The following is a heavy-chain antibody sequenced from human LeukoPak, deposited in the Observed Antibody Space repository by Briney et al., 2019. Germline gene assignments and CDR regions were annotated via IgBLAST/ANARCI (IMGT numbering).Heavy chain of an antibody. V-gene: IGHV3-30*18. J-gene: IGHJ6*02. CDR1: GFSITTYG. D-gene: IGHD6-25*01. CDR2: TSSDGSNK. CDR3: AKSRVSNSGSVDV. Sequence: GSLRLSCSASGFSITTYGMHWVRLAPGKGLEWVALTSSDGSNKYYADSVKGRFSISRDNSKNTVYMQMNSLSTEDTAVYYCAKSRVSNSGSVDVWGQGTTATVSS.